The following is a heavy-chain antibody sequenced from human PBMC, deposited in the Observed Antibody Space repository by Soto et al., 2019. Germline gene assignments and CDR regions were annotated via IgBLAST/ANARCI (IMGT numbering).Heavy chain of an antibody. CDR3: ARGRLGYCSGGSCYEFDY. CDR2: IYHSGST. Sequence: SGTLALICAVSGGSSRSGWSSWSWIRQPPGKGLEWIGYIYHSGSTYYNPSLKSRVTISVDRSKNQFSLKLSSVTAADTAVYYCARGRLGYCSGGSCYEFDYWGQGTLVTVSS. J-gene: IGHJ4*02. D-gene: IGHD2-15*01. V-gene: IGHV4-30-2*01. CDR1: GGSSRSGWSS.